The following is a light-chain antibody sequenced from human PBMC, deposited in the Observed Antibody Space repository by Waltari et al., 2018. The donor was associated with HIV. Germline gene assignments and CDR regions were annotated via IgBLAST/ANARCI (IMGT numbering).Light chain of an antibody. J-gene: IGLJ2*01. CDR1: SSDVGGYHL. CDR3: CAYAGSTTYVI. Sequence: QSAPTQPASVSGSPGQSITISCTGTSSDVGGYHLVPWYQQHPGTAPKLMIYEVSKRPSGVSNRFSGSKSGNTASLTISGLQAEDEADYYCCAYAGSTTYVIFGGGTKLTVL. CDR2: EVS. V-gene: IGLV2-23*02.